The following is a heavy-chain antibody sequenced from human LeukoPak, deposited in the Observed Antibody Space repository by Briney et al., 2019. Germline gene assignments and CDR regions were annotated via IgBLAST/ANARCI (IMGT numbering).Heavy chain of an antibody. V-gene: IGHV4-59*08. J-gene: IGHJ4*02. D-gene: IGHD1-26*01. CDR1: GGSINNYY. CDR3: ARLASGSYGPLTPFDY. Sequence: SETLSLTCTVSGGSINNYYWSWIRQPPGKGLEWIGDICYSGSTNYNPSLKSRVTISVDTSKNQFSLRLSSVTAADTAVYYSARLASGSYGPLTPFDYWGQGTLVTVSS. CDR2: ICYSGST.